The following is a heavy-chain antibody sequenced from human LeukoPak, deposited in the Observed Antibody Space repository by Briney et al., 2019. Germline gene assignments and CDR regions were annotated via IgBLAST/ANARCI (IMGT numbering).Heavy chain of an antibody. Sequence: GGSLRLSCAASGFTFSSYPMHWVRQAPGKGLEWVAVVSDDGNKKFDADFVKGRFTISRDNSKNTLYLQMNSLRAEDTAVYYCAKPPMVYAIFYYYYYYMDVWGKGTTVTVSS. CDR2: VSDDGNKK. J-gene: IGHJ6*03. D-gene: IGHD2-8*01. CDR1: GFTFSSYP. CDR3: AKPPMVYAIFYYYYYYMDV. V-gene: IGHV3-30-3*02.